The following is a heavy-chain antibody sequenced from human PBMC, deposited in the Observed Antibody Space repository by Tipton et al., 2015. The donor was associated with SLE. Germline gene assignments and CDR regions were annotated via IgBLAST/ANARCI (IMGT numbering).Heavy chain of an antibody. CDR3: AKEAGSTSNYYCGTDV. D-gene: IGHD2-2*01. CDR1: GFTFNDYW. CDR2: VSKDGTST. V-gene: IGHV3-74*01. J-gene: IGHJ6*02. Sequence: SLRLSCAASGFTFNDYWMYWVRQSPEQGLVWVARVSKDGTSTSHARSVKGRFTISRDNAKKTVDLQMDSLRVDDTAIYYCAKEAGSTSNYYCGTDVWGQGTTVAVSS.